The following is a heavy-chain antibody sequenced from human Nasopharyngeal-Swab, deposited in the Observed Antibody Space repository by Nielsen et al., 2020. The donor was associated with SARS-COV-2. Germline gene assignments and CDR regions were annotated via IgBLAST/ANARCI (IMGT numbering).Heavy chain of an antibody. V-gene: IGHV3-30*18. CDR3: GKDHTSSWGGDY. CDR1: GFTLSSYG. CDR2: ILHDADVK. Sequence: GGSLRLSCAASGFTLSSYGMPWVRQAQGKGLEWGALILHDADVKYYADSVKGRLTISRDISKNKVLLQMNSLSVAEQAVYYCGKDHTSSWGGDYCGQGTLVAVSS. J-gene: IGHJ4*02. D-gene: IGHD2-15*01.